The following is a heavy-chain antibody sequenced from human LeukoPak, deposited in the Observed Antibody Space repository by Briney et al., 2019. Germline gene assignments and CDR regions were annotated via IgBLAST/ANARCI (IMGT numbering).Heavy chain of an antibody. Sequence: GGSLRRSCAASGFTFSSYGMHWVRQAPGKGLEWVAFIRYDGSNKYYADSVKGRFTISRDNAQRSLFLQMNSLRVEDTAIYYCARVGLDNTGWHINWFDPWGQGTLVTVSS. CDR3: ARVGLDNTGWHINWFDP. D-gene: IGHD6-19*01. V-gene: IGHV3-30*02. CDR1: GFTFSSYG. CDR2: IRYDGSNK. J-gene: IGHJ5*02.